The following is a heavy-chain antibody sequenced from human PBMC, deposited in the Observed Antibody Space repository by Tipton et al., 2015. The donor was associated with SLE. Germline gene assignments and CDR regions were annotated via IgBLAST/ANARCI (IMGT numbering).Heavy chain of an antibody. Sequence: QSGPEVKKPGASVKVSCKASGYTFTGYYMHWVRQAPGQGLEWMGWTNPNSGGTNYAQKFQGRVTMTRDTSISTAYMELSRLRSDDTAVYYCARDLKLGMDNWFDPWGQGTLVTVSS. CDR3: ARDLKLGMDNWFDP. V-gene: IGHV1-2*02. J-gene: IGHJ5*02. CDR2: TNPNSGGT. D-gene: IGHD7-27*01. CDR1: GYTFTGYY.